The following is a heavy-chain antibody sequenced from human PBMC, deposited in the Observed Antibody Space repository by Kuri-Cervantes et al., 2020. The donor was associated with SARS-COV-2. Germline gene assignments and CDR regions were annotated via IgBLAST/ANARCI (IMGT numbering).Heavy chain of an antibody. CDR1: GGSFSGYY. Sequence: SETLSLTCAAYGGSFSGYYWSWIRQPPGKVLEWIGEINHSGSTNYNPSLKSRVTISVDTSKNQFSLKLSSVTAADTAVYYCARHGRRVNYYYYGMDVWGQGTTVTVSS. D-gene: IGHD1-26*01. CDR2: INHSGST. CDR3: ARHGRRVNYYYYGMDV. J-gene: IGHJ6*02. V-gene: IGHV4-34*01.